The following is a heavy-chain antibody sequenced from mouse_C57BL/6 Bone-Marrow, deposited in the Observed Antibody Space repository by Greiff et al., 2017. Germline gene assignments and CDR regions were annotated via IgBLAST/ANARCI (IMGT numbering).Heavy chain of an antibody. J-gene: IGHJ3*01. CDR2: INPSSGYT. Sequence: VKLQQSGAELARPGASVKMSCKASGYTFTSYTMHWVNQRPGQGLEWIGYINPSSGYTKYNQKFKDKATLTADKSSSTAYMQLSSLTSEDSAVYYCARLGWSRGAYWGQGTLVTVSA. CDR1: GYTFTSYT. D-gene: IGHD2-3*01. V-gene: IGHV1-4*01. CDR3: ARLGWSRGAY.